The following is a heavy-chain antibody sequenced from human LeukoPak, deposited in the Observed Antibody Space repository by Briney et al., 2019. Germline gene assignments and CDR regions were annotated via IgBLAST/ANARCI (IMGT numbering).Heavy chain of an antibody. D-gene: IGHD5-18*01. Sequence: SQTLSLTCAISGDRVANNYAAWNWIRRSPSRGLEWLGRTYQRSNWYNDYAVSVKSRITIRPDTSKNQFSLQLNSVTPDDTAVYYCARGGYSVGPFDPWGQGTLVTVSS. V-gene: IGHV6-1*01. CDR1: GDRVANNYAA. CDR3: ARGGYSVGPFDP. J-gene: IGHJ5*02. CDR2: TYQRSNWYN.